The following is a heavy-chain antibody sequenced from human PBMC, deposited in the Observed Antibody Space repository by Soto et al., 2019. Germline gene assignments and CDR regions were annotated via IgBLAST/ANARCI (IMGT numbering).Heavy chain of an antibody. CDR3: AKATTLASTSYFDY. CDR2: VSGGGGST. D-gene: IGHD4-17*01. Sequence: EVQLLESGGGLVQPGGSLRLSCAASGFTFSNYVMSWVRQAPGKGLEWVSTVSGGGGSTYYADSVKGRFTISRDNSKNSLYLQMNSLRVEDTAVYSCAKATTLASTSYFDYWGQGTLVTVSS. J-gene: IGHJ4*02. V-gene: IGHV3-23*01. CDR1: GFTFSNYV.